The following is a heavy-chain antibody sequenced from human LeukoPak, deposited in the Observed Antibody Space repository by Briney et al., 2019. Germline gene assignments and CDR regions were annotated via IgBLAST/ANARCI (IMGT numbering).Heavy chain of an antibody. D-gene: IGHD1-26*01. CDR3: ARESGSRPWNWFDP. J-gene: IGHJ5*02. Sequence: SETLSLTCTVSGDFISNGYYWGWIRQSPGKGLEWIGYIYYSGSTNYNPSLKSRVTISVDTSKNQFSLKLSSVTAADTAVYYCARESGSRPWNWFDPWGQGTLVTVSS. CDR1: GDFISNGYY. CDR2: IYYSGST. V-gene: IGHV4-59*01.